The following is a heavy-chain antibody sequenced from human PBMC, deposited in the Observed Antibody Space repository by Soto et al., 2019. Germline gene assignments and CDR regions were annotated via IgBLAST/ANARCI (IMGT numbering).Heavy chain of an antibody. CDR3: AHRTRDNQADY. CDR2: IYWDDDK. V-gene: IGHV2-5*02. J-gene: IGHJ4*01. CDR1: GFSLNTNKEG. Sequence: PGPKPGNPKQPLTKNCTFSGFSLNTNKEGVGWIRQPPGEPLEWLALIYWDDDKRYSPSLHSRLTITKDTSKNQVVLTLANLDPVDTATYYCAHRTRDNQADYWGQGTLVTVPS. D-gene: IGHD1-1*01.